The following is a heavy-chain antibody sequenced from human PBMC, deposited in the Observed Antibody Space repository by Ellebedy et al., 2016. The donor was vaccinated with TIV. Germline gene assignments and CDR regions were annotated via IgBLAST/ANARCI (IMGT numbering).Heavy chain of an antibody. V-gene: IGHV1-18*04. D-gene: IGHD6-13*01. CDR3: ARVVSSSWYPHAFDI. CDR1: GYTFTSYD. J-gene: IGHJ3*02. Sequence: AASVKVSCKASGYTFTSYDISWVRQAPGHGLEWMGWISAYNGNTNYAQKLQGRVTMTTDTSTSTAYMELRSLRSDDTAVYYCARVVSSSWYPHAFDIWGQGTMVTVSS. CDR2: ISAYNGNT.